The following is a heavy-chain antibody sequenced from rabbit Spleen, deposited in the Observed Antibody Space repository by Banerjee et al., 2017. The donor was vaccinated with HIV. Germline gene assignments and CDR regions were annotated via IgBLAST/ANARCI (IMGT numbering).Heavy chain of an antibody. CDR1: GVSFSSSSY. CDR3: ARDTSSSFSSYGMDL. CDR2: IDVSKSGRT. J-gene: IGHJ6*01. V-gene: IGHV1S40*01. Sequence: QSLEESGGDLVKPGASLTLTCTASGVSFSSSSYMCWVRQAPGKGLEWIACIDVSKSGRTYFATWAKGRFTISKPSSTTVTLQMTSLTAADTATYFCARDTSSSFSSYGMDLWGQGTLVTVS. D-gene: IGHD1-1*01.